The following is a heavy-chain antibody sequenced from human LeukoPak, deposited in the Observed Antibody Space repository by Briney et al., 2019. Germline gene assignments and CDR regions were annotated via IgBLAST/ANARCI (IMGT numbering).Heavy chain of an antibody. J-gene: IGHJ4*02. D-gene: IGHD4-17*01. Sequence: SETLSLTCSVSGVSISAYYWSWIRQPAGRGLEWIGRIYPGESIYASENTNYNPSLKSRVSMSGDTSKNQVSLKLRSVTAADTAVYYCARDPTTVTTIFDSWGQGTLVTVSS. V-gene: IGHV4-4*07. CDR1: GVSISAYY. CDR3: ARDPTTVTTIFDS. CDR2: IYPGESIYASENT.